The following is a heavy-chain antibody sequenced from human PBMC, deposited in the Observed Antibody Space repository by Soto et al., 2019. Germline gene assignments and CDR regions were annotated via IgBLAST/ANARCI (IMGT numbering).Heavy chain of an antibody. CDR3: ARRVYSSSWYYYYYYGMDV. D-gene: IGHD6-13*01. CDR1: GYTFTSYD. J-gene: IGHJ6*02. V-gene: IGHV1-8*01. CDR2: MNPNSGNT. Sequence: QVQLVQSGAEVKKPGASVKVSCKASGYTFTSYDINWVRQATGQGLEWMGWMNPNSGNTGYAQKFQGRVTMTRNTSISTAYMGLSSLRSEDTAVYYCARRVYSSSWYYYYYYGMDVWGQGTKVTVSS.